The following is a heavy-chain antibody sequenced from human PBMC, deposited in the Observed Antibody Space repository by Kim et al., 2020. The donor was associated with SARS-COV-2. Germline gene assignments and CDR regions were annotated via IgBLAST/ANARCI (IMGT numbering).Heavy chain of an antibody. Sequence: YSPSLQRRVTMSIDTSKSQFSLNLTSVTAADTAVYYCARQGGSGWTDYFDFWGQGILVTVSS. D-gene: IGHD6-19*01. J-gene: IGHJ4*02. CDR3: ARQGGSGWTDYFDF. V-gene: IGHV4-61*07.